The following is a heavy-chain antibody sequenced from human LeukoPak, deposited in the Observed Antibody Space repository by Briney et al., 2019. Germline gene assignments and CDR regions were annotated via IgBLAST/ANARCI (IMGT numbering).Heavy chain of an antibody. CDR3: AKDPASSSGVYFDY. D-gene: IGHD6-13*01. Sequence: GGSLRLSCATSGFTFSTYVMSWVRQAPGKGLEWVSAISGSGGSTYYADSVKGRFTISRDNSKNTLYLQMNSLRAEDTAVYYCAKDPASSSGVYFDYWGQGTLVTVSS. CDR1: GFTFSTYV. V-gene: IGHV3-23*01. CDR2: ISGSGGST. J-gene: IGHJ4*02.